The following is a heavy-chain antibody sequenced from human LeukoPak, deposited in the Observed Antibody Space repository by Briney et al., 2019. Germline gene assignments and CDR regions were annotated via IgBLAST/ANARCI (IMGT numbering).Heavy chain of an antibody. D-gene: IGHD6-19*01. Sequence: GWSLRLSCAASGFTFSDEYMSWIRQAPGKGLEWVSYISNSGSYTNYADSVKGRFTISRDNAKNSLYLQMNSLRAEDTAVYYCARSRGAGPGAYFDYWGQGTLITVSS. J-gene: IGHJ4*02. CDR3: ARSRGAGPGAYFDY. V-gene: IGHV3-11*03. CDR2: ISNSGSYT. CDR1: GFTFSDEY.